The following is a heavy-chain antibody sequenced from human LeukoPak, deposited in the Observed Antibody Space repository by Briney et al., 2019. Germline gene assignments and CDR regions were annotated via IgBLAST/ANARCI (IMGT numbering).Heavy chain of an antibody. V-gene: IGHV4-34*01. J-gene: IGHJ5*02. CDR3: ARDSGTTGEVKFDP. Sequence: SETLSLTCAVYGGSFSGYYWSWIRQPPGKGLEWIWEINHGGSTNYNPSLKSRVTISVDTSKNQFSLKLISVTAADTAVYYCARDSGTTGEVKFDPWGQGMLVTVSS. CDR1: GGSFSGYY. D-gene: IGHD3-10*01. CDR2: INHGGST.